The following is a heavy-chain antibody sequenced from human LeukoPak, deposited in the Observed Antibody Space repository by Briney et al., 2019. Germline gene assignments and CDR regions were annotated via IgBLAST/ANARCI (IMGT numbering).Heavy chain of an antibody. D-gene: IGHD2-21*02. V-gene: IGHV1-24*01. Sequence: ASVKVSCKVSGYTLTELSMHWVRQAPGKGLAWMGGFDPEDGETIYAQKFQGRVTMTEDTSTDTAYMELSSLRSEDTAVYYCATGFYCGGDCYPNFDYWGQGTLVTVSS. CDR2: FDPEDGET. J-gene: IGHJ4*02. CDR3: ATGFYCGGDCYPNFDY. CDR1: GYTLTELS.